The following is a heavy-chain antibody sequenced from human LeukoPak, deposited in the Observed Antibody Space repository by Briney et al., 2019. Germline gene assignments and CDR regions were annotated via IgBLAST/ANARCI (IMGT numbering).Heavy chain of an antibody. D-gene: IGHD6-13*01. Sequence: GASLKISCKGSGYSFTSYLITWVRQMPGKGLEWMGSIYPGDSDTRYSPSFQGQVTISADKSITTAYLQWSSLKTSDTAMYYCARRSSAAGPFDYWGQGTLVTVSS. CDR2: IYPGDSDT. V-gene: IGHV5-51*01. J-gene: IGHJ4*02. CDR3: ARRSSAAGPFDY. CDR1: GYSFTSYL.